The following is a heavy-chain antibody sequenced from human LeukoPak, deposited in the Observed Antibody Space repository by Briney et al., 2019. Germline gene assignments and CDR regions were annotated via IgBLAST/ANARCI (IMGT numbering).Heavy chain of an antibody. CDR2: MFYSGTT. V-gene: IGHV4-59*08. CDR3: ARGRGEVVVAAWDVFDI. J-gene: IGHJ3*02. D-gene: IGHD2-15*01. CDR1: VGAISSYY. Sequence: SETLSLTCTVSVGAISSYYWSWIRQPPGQGLEWIAYMFYSGTTNYNPSLRSRVTISLDTSKNQFSLRLSSVTAADTAVYYCARGRGEVVVAAWDVFDIWGQGTMVTVSS.